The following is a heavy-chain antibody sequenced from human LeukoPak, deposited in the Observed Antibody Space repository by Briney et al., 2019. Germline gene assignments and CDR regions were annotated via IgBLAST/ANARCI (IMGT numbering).Heavy chain of an antibody. D-gene: IGHD3-10*01. V-gene: IGHV3-30*18. J-gene: IGHJ4*02. CDR3: AKEGSLRDFAY. CDR1: GFTFSSYG. CDR2: ISYDGTNK. Sequence: KTGGSLRLSCAASGFTFSSYGMHWVRQAPGKGLEWVAIISYDGTNKYYADSVKGRFTISRDNSKNTLYLQMNRLRAEDTAVFYCAKEGSLRDFAYWGQGTLVTVSS.